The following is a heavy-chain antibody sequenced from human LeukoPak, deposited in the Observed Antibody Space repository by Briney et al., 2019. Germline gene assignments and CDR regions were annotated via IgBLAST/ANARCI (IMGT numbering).Heavy chain of an antibody. D-gene: IGHD3-10*01. CDR1: GFTFSSYW. CDR3: ARGAYFGSGGSYFDY. Sequence: PGGSLRLSCAASGFTFSSYWMSWVRQAPGKGLEWVSSISTSSSYIYYADSLKGRFTISRDNAKNSLYLQMNSLRVEDTAVYYCARGAYFGSGGSYFDYWGQGTLVTVSS. CDR2: ISTSSSYI. J-gene: IGHJ4*02. V-gene: IGHV3-21*01.